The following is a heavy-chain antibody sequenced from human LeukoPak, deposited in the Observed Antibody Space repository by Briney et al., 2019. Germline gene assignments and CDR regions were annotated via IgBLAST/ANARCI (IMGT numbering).Heavy chain of an antibody. Sequence: GGSLRLSCAASGFIVSSNYMSWVRQAPGKGLGWVSIIYSGGSSYYADSVKGRFTISRDNSKNTLYLQMNSLRAEDTAVYYCARGGGRHVEYWGQGNLVTVSS. D-gene: IGHD2/OR15-2a*01. V-gene: IGHV3-53*01. CDR3: ARGGGRHVEY. CDR2: IYSGGSS. J-gene: IGHJ4*02. CDR1: GFIVSSNY.